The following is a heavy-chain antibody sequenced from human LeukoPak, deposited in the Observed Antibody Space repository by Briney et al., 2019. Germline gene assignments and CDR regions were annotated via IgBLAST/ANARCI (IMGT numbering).Heavy chain of an antibody. V-gene: IGHV4-59*08. Sequence: PSETLSLTCTVSGGSISTYYWSWIRQPPGKGLEWIGYIYYTGSTNYNPSLKSRVTISLDTSKNQFSLKLRSVTAADTAVYYCARYCSGGSCYSGQFDYWGQGTLVTVSS. CDR2: IYYTGST. J-gene: IGHJ4*02. CDR3: ARYCSGGSCYSGQFDY. CDR1: GGSISTYY. D-gene: IGHD2-15*01.